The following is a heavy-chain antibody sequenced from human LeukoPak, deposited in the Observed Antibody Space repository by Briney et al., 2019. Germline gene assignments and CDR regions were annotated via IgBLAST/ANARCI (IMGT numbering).Heavy chain of an antibody. J-gene: IGHJ4*02. CDR2: INHSGST. V-gene: IGHV4-34*01. D-gene: IGHD6-6*01. CDR3: ARERTSYSSSYDY. Sequence: SETLSFTCAVYGGSFSGYYWSWIRQPPGKGLEWIGEINHSGSTNYNPSLKSRVTISVDTSKNQFSLKLSSVTAADTAVYYCARERTSYSSSYDYWGQGTLVTVSS. CDR1: GGSFSGYY.